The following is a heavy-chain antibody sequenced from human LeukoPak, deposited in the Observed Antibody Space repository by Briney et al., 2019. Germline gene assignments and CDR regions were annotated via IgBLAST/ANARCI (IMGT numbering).Heavy chain of an antibody. J-gene: IGHJ6*02. CDR3: TRVILDGLRGVESHYYFYYGMDV. CDR1: AFSFSGSA. Sequence: GGSLRLSCAASAFSFSGSAIHWVRQASGKGLEWVGRIRSKTNTYATAYAASVKGRFTISRDDSRNTAYLQMNSLKTEDTAVYYCTRVILDGLRGVESHYYFYYGMDVWGQGTTVSVSS. D-gene: IGHD3-10*01. V-gene: IGHV3-73*01. CDR2: IRSKTNTYAT.